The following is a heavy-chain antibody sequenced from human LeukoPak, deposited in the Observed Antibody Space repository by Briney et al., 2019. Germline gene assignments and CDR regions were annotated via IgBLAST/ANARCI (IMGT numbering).Heavy chain of an antibody. CDR3: ARSYGSGNYVDY. V-gene: IGHV4-34*01. Sequence: PSETLSLTCAVYGGXFSGYYWSWIRQPPGKGLEWIGEINHSGSTNYNPSLKSRVTISVDTSKNQFSLKLSSVTAADTAVYYCARSYGSGNYVDYWGQGTLVTVSS. CDR2: INHSGST. D-gene: IGHD3-10*01. CDR1: GGXFSGYY. J-gene: IGHJ4*02.